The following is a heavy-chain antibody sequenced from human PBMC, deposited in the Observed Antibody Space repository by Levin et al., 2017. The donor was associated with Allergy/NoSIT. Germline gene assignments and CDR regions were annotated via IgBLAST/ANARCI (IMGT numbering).Heavy chain of an antibody. CDR1: GYTFTSYD. J-gene: IGHJ3*02. Sequence: GASVKVSCKASGYTFTSYDINWVRQATGQGLEWMGWMNPNSGNTGYAQKFQGRVTMTRNTSISTAYMELSSLRSEDTAVYYCARVRWSRYDEFDSWGQGTMVTVSS. CDR2: MNPNSGNT. D-gene: IGHD4-23*01. V-gene: IGHV1-8*01. CDR3: ARVRWSRYDEFDS.